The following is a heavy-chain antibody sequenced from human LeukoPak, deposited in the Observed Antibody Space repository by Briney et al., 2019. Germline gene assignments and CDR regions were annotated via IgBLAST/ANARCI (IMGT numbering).Heavy chain of an antibody. J-gene: IGHJ4*02. CDR1: GYTFTGYH. CDR3: ARDQGSLTRSWYTGY. Sequence: ASVKVSCKASGYTFTGYHIHWVRQAPGQGLEWMGRINPYSGDTNFAQKFQGRVAMTRDTSITTAYMDLSSLTPDDTAVYFCARDQGSLTRSWYTGYWGQGTQVTVSS. D-gene: IGHD6-13*01. V-gene: IGHV1-2*06. CDR2: INPYSGDT.